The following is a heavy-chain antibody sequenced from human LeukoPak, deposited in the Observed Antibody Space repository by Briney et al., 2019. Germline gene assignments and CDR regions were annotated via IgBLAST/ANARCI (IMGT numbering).Heavy chain of an antibody. Sequence: GRSLRLSCAASGFTFSSYGMHWVRQAPGKGLEWVAIISYDGSKRYYADSVKGRFTSSRDNSKNTLYLQMNSLRAEDTAVYYCARVSMVATGNYWGQGTLVTVSS. V-gene: IGHV3-30*03. CDR1: GFTFSSYG. J-gene: IGHJ4*02. CDR3: ARVSMVATGNY. CDR2: ISYDGSKR. D-gene: IGHD5-12*01.